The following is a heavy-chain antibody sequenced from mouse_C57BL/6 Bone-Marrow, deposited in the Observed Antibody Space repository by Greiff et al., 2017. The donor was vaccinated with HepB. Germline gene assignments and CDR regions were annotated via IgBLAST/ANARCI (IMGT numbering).Heavy chain of an antibody. D-gene: IGHD1-1*01. CDR2: ISGGGGNT. V-gene: IGHV5-9*01. CDR1: GFTFSSYT. CDR3: ARPLLLRGRGFAY. J-gene: IGHJ3*01. Sequence: EVNVVESGGGLVKPGGSLKLSCAASGFTFSSYTMSWVRQTPEKRLEWVATISGGGGNTYYPDSVKGRFTISRDNAKNTMYLQMSSLRSEDTALYYCARPLLLRGRGFAYWGQGTLVTVSA.